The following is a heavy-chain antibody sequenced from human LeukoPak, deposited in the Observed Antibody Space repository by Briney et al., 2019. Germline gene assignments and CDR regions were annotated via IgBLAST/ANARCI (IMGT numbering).Heavy chain of an antibody. D-gene: IGHD1-7*01. CDR1: GGSFSGYY. CDR3: ASSEWNYAR. CDR2: INHIGST. V-gene: IGHV4-34*01. J-gene: IGHJ4*02. Sequence: SETLSLTCAVYGGSFSGYYWSWIRQPPGKGLEWIGEINHIGSTNYNPSLKSRVTISVDTSKNQFSLKLTSVSAADTAVYYCASSEWNYARWGQGILVTVSS.